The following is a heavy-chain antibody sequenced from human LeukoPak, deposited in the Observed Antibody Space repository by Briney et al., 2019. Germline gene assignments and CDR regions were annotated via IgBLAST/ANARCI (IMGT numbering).Heavy chain of an antibody. V-gene: IGHV3-48*02. J-gene: IGHJ2*01. CDR3: ARRLAL. Sequence: GGSLRLSCAASGXTFSDYSMNWVRQAPGKGLEWLSYITGSSNIIYYAASVKGRFTISRDNAKNSLYLHMSGLRDEDTAVYYCARRLALWGRGTLVTVSS. CDR1: GXTFSDYS. CDR2: ITGSSNII.